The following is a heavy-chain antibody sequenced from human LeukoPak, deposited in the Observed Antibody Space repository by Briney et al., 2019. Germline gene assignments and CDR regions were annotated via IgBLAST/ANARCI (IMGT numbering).Heavy chain of an antibody. J-gene: IGHJ4*02. CDR3: AKDILDYSSSSNPDY. CDR1: GFTFSSYA. Sequence: GGSLRPSCAASGFTFSSYAMSWVRQAPGKGLEWVSAISGNGVTTYYADSVQGRFTISRDNSKNTLYLQMNSLRVEDTAVYYCAKDILDYSSSSNPDYWGQGTLVTVSS. CDR2: ISGNGVTT. V-gene: IGHV3-23*01. D-gene: IGHD6-6*01.